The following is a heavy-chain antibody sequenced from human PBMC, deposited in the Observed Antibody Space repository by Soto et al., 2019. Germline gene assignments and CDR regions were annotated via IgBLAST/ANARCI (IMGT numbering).Heavy chain of an antibody. Sequence: PSETLSLTCTVSGGSISSGGYYCSWIRQHPGKGLEWIGYIYYSGSTYYNPSLKSRVSISVDTSKNQFSLKLSSVTAADTAVYYCASDWKDPDRFDPWGQGTLVTVSS. CDR2: IYYSGST. CDR3: ASDWKDPDRFDP. CDR1: GGSISSGGYY. J-gene: IGHJ5*02. D-gene: IGHD1-1*01. V-gene: IGHV4-31*03.